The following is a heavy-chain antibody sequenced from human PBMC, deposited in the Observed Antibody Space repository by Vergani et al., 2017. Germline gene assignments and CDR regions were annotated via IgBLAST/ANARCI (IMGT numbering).Heavy chain of an antibody. CDR1: GFTFSSYS. J-gene: IGHJ6*02. D-gene: IGHD3-22*01. CDR2: ISSSSSYI. Sequence: EVQLVESGGGLVKPGGSLRLSCAASGFTFSSYSMNWVRQAPGKGLEWVSSISSSSSYIYYADSVKGRFTISRDNAKNSLYLQMNSLRAEDTAVYYCARDGIPDSSRSDYYYYGMDVWGQGTTVTVSS. V-gene: IGHV3-21*01. CDR3: ARDGIPDSSRSDYYYYGMDV.